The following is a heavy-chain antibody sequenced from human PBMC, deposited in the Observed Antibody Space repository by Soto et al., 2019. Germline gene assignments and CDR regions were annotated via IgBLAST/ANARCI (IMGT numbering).Heavy chain of an antibody. V-gene: IGHV3-30*18. CDR2: ISYDGSNK. Sequence: QVQLVESGGGVVQPGRSLRLSCAASGFTFSSYGMHWVRQAPGKGLEWVAVISYDGSNKYYADSVKGRFTISRDNSKNTLYREMNSLRGEETAVYYCAKGQHGYGDYGYDYYGMDVWGQGTTVTVSS. CDR1: GFTFSSYG. CDR3: AKGQHGYGDYGYDYYGMDV. J-gene: IGHJ6*02. D-gene: IGHD4-17*01.